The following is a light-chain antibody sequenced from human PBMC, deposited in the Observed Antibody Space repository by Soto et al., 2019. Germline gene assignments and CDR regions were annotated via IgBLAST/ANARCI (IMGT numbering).Light chain of an antibody. CDR2: EVS. CDR1: SSDIGSNNY. Sequence: QSALTQPPSVSGSPGQSITISCTGTSSDIGSNNYVSWFQQRPVKAPTLIIYEVSNRPSGVSTHFSDSKSGNTASLTISGLLHEDEAEYYCSSYTTATQLFGGGNKLTVL. V-gene: IGLV2-14*01. CDR3: SSYTTATQL. J-gene: IGLJ3*02.